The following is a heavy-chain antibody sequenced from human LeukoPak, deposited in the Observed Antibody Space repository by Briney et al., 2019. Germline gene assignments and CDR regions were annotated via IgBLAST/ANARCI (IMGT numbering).Heavy chain of an antibody. Sequence: SETLSLTCTVSGGSISSYYWSWVRQPPGKGLEWIGYIFYSGGTRYDASLESRVTISVDTSKNQFSLKLSSVTAADTAVYYCARTDAGWFDPWGQGTLVTVSS. CDR1: GGSISSYY. CDR2: IFYSGGT. CDR3: ARTDAGWFDP. J-gene: IGHJ5*02. V-gene: IGHV4-59*01.